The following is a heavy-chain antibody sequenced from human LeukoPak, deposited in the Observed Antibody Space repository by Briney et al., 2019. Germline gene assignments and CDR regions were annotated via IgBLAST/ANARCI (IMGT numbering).Heavy chain of an antibody. V-gene: IGHV3-21*01. CDR3: ARERPWGYCSCTSCPYYDIPFYYGMDV. J-gene: IGHJ6*02. Sequence: GRSLRLSCAASGFTFSNYDMYWVRQAPGKGLEWVSSISSSSSYIYYADSVKGRFTISRDNAKNSLYLQMNSLRAEDTAVYYCARERPWGYCSCTSCPYYDIPFYYGMDVWGQGTTVTVSS. D-gene: IGHD2-2*01. CDR1: GFTFSNYD. CDR2: ISSSSSYI.